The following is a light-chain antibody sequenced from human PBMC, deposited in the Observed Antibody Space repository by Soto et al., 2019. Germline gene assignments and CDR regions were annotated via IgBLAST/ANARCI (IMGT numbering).Light chain of an antibody. V-gene: IGKV2-28*01. CDR3: FQVSQTPPNT. CDR2: LGA. CDR1: QSLLHSSGYTC. Sequence: SLSQLSLPVTPGEPASISCRSSQSLLHSSGYTCLGGYLQKPGQSPQLRIYLGANRGSGGTDRFSGSGSGTDFTLKISRVEAEDVGVYYCFQVSQTPPNTFGQGTRLE. J-gene: IGKJ5*01.